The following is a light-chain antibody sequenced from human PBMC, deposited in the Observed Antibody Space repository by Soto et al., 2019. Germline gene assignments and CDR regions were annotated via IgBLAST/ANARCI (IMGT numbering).Light chain of an antibody. V-gene: IGKV3-20*01. CDR1: QSVTSKY. J-gene: IGKJ4*02. Sequence: EVVMTQSPATLPVSPGGRVTLSCRASQSVTSKYLAWYQQKPGQAPRLLIHGASNRATGIPDMFSGSGSGTDFTLTISRLEPEDFALYYCQQYGSSVQFGGGTKVEIK. CDR2: GAS. CDR3: QQYGSSVQ.